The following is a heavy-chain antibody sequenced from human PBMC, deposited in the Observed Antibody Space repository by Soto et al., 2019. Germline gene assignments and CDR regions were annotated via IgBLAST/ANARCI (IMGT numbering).Heavy chain of an antibody. J-gene: IGHJ5*02. CDR2: VYYSGST. CDR3: VRDYLLTGFDT. Sequence: PLDTLSISCSFSTGSISAYWLTLVRQPPGKGLEWIGYVYYSGSTNYNPSLKSRVAMSVDTSKNQFSLELKSVTAADTATYYCVRDYLLTGFDTWGQGTLVTVSA. D-gene: IGHD3-9*01. V-gene: IGHV4-59*01. CDR1: TGSISAYW.